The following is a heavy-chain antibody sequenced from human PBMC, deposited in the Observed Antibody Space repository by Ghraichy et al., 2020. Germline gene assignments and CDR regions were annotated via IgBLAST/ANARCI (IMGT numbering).Heavy chain of an antibody. J-gene: IGHJ3*02. CDR1: GFTFSSYD. CDR2: ISTSSSYI. Sequence: GGSLRLSCAASGFTFSSYDMNWVRQAPGKGLEWVSYISTSSSYIYYADSVKGRFTISRDNAKNSLSLQMNSLRAEDTAMYYCARDPAYCSGGRCFGDAFDIWGQGTMVTVSS. CDR3: ARDPAYCSGGRCFGDAFDI. D-gene: IGHD2-15*01. V-gene: IGHV3-21*01.